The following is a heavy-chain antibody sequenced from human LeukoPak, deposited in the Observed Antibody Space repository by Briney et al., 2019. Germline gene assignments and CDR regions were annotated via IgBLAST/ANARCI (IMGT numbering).Heavy chain of an antibody. J-gene: IGHJ4*02. CDR2: ISGSGGST. V-gene: IGHV3-23*01. CDR3: ASRGPIAVAWIY. Sequence: GGSLRLSCAASGFTFSSYAMSWVRQAPGKGLEWVSAISGSGGSTYYADSVKGRFTISRDNAKNSLYLQMNSLRAEDTAVYYCASRGPIAVAWIYWGQGTLVTVSS. D-gene: IGHD6-19*01. CDR1: GFTFSSYA.